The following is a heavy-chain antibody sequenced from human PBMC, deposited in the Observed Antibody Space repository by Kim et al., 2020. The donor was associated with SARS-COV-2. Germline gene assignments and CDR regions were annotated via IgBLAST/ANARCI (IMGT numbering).Heavy chain of an antibody. CDR2: FDPEDGET. CDR1: GYTLTELS. CDR3: ATVFPYYYDSSGYPSYFDY. Sequence: ASVKVSCKVSGYTLTELSMHWVRQAPGKGLEWMGGFDPEDGETIYAQKFQGRVTMTEDTSTDTAYMELSSLRSEDTAVYYCATVFPYYYDSSGYPSYFDYWGQGTLVTVSS. V-gene: IGHV1-24*01. D-gene: IGHD3-22*01. J-gene: IGHJ4*02.